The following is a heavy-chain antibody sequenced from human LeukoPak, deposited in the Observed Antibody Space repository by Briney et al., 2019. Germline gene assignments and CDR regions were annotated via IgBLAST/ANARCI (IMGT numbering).Heavy chain of an antibody. D-gene: IGHD2-15*01. CDR2: ISGSGGST. CDR3: AKDRQDIAVVIAATCDY. CDR1: GFTFSSYG. Sequence: GGSLRPSCAASGFTFSSYGMSWVRQAPGKGLEWVSAISGSGGSTYYADSVKGRFTISRDNSKNTLYLQMNSLRADDTAVYYCAKDRQDIAVVIAATCDYWGQGTLVTVAS. J-gene: IGHJ4*02. V-gene: IGHV3-23*01.